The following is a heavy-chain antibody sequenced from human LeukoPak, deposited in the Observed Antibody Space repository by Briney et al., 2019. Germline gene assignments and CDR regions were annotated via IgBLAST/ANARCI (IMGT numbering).Heavy chain of an antibody. V-gene: IGHV4-4*07. CDR3: ARDQIVVVPAAKVHWFDP. D-gene: IGHD2-2*01. CDR1: GGSISSYY. J-gene: IGHJ5*02. Sequence: SETLSLTCTVSGGSISSYYRSWIRQPAGKGLEWIGRIYTSGSTNYNPSLKSRVTMSVATSKNQFSLKLSSVTAADTAVYYCARDQIVVVPAAKVHWFDPWGQGTLVTVSS. CDR2: IYTSGST.